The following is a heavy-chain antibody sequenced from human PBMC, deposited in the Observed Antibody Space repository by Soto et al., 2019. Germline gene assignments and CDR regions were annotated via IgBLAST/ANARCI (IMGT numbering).Heavy chain of an antibody. J-gene: IGHJ4*02. CDR1: GFTFSSYG. Sequence: QVQLVESGGGVVQPGRSLRLSCAASGFTFSSYGMHWVRQAPGKGLEWVAVISYDGSNKYYADSVKGRFTISRDNSKNTLYLQMNSLRAEDTAVYYCAKDWMRYSSSWRLFDYWGQGTLVTVSS. V-gene: IGHV3-30*18. D-gene: IGHD6-13*01. CDR2: ISYDGSNK. CDR3: AKDWMRYSSSWRLFDY.